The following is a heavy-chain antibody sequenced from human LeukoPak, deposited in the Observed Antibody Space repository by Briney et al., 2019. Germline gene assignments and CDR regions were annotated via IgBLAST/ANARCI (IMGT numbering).Heavy chain of an antibody. D-gene: IGHD2-21*02. CDR3: ALGSYGGDCYPPDCWYFDL. J-gene: IGHJ2*01. V-gene: IGHV5-51*01. CDR2: IYPGDSDT. Sequence: GESLKISCKGSGYSFTSYWIGWVRQMPGKGLEWMGIIYPGDSDTRYSPSFQGQVTISADKSISTAYLQWSSLKASDTAMYYCALGSYGGDCYPPDCWYFDLWGRGTLVTVSS. CDR1: GYSFTSYW.